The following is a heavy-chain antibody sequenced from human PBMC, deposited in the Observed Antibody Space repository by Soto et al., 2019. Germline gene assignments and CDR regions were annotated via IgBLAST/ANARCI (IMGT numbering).Heavy chain of an antibody. J-gene: IGHJ1*01. CDR1: GFTFSDYY. V-gene: IGHV3-11*04. Sequence: PGGSLRLSCAASGFTFSDYYMTWIRQAPGKGLEWVSYISSSSSTIYYADSVKGRFTISRDNAKNSLYLQMNSLRDEDTAVYYCARDGGFYYYDSSGYYAEYFQHWGQGTLVTVSS. CDR2: ISSSSSTI. D-gene: IGHD3-22*01. CDR3: ARDGGFYYYDSSGYYAEYFQH.